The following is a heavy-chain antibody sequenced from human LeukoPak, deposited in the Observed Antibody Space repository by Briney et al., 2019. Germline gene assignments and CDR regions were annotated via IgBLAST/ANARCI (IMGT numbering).Heavy chain of an antibody. D-gene: IGHD3-10*01. CDR1: GYTFTGYY. Sequence: ASVEVSCKASGYTFTGYYMHWVRQAPGQGLEWMGWINPNSGGTNYAQKFQGRVTMTRDTSISTAYMELSRLRSDDTAVYYCARGRMYYYLPDYWGQGTLVTVSS. V-gene: IGHV1-2*02. J-gene: IGHJ4*02. CDR2: INPNSGGT. CDR3: ARGRMYYYLPDY.